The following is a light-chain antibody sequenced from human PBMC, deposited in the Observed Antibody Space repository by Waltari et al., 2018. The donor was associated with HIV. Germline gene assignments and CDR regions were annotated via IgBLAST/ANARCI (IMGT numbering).Light chain of an antibody. V-gene: IGKV1-39*01. CDR1: QSISTY. CDR3: EQSYSVCPT. J-gene: IGKJ4*01. Sequence: DIQMTQSPSSLSASIGDRVTITCRASQSISTYLNWYQQKPGKAPKLLIYAASNLQRGVPSRFRGSGSGADFTLTVVSLQSEDFAAYYWEQSYSVCPTFGGGTKVEMK. CDR2: AAS.